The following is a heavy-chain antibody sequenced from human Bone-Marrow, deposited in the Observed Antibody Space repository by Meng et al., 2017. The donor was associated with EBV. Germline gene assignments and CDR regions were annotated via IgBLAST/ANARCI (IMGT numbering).Heavy chain of an antibody. CDR2: INHSGST. D-gene: IGHD3-3*01. J-gene: IGHJ4*02. CDR1: GGSFSGYY. Sequence: VHLRQWGAGLWKPSETLSLTCAVYGGSFSGYYWSWIRQPPGKGLEWIGEINHSGSTNYNPSLKSRVTISVDTSKNQFSLKLSSVTAADTAVYYCARGGIFGVAIFDYWGQGTLVTVSS. V-gene: IGHV4-34*01. CDR3: ARGGIFGVAIFDY.